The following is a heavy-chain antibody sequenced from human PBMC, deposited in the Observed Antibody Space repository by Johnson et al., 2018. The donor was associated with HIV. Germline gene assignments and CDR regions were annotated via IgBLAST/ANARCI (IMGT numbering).Heavy chain of an antibody. CDR1: GFTFSSYG. V-gene: IGHV3-20*04. CDR2: INWNGGST. J-gene: IGHJ3*02. CDR3: ARSSQLLDAFDI. Sequence: EVQLVESGGGVVQPGGSLRLSCAASGFTFSSYGMSWVRQAPGKGLEWVSGINWNGGSTGYADSVKGRFTISRDNAKNSLYLQMNSLRAEDTALYYCARSSQLLDAFDIWGQGTMVTVSS. D-gene: IGHD1-7*01.